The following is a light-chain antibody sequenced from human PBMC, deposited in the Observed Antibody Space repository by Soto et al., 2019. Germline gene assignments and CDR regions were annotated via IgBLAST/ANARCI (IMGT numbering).Light chain of an antibody. J-gene: IGLJ2*01. CDR3: SSYTSSSTLV. CDR1: SSDVGSYNR. V-gene: IGLV2-18*02. Sequence: QSALTQPPSVSGSPGQSVTISGTGNSSDVGSYNRVSWYQQPPGTAPKLMIYEVSNRPSGVPDRFYGSKSGNTASLTISGLQAEDDADYYCSSYTSSSTLVFGGGTKMTVL. CDR2: EVS.